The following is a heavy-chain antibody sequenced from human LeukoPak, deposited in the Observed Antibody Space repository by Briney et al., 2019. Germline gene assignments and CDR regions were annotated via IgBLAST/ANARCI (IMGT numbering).Heavy chain of an antibody. V-gene: IGHV4-34*01. D-gene: IGHD2-15*01. CDR1: GGSFSGYY. CDR2: INHSGST. J-gene: IGHJ5*02. Sequence: SVTLSLTCAVYGGSFSGYYWSWIRQPPGKGLEWIGEINHSGSTNYNPSLKSRVTISVDTSKNQFSLKLSSVTAADTAVYYCARGRVVPFDPWGQGTLVTVSS. CDR3: ARGRVVPFDP.